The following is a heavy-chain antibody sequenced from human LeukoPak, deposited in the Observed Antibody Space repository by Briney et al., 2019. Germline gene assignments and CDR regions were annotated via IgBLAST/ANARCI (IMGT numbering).Heavy chain of an antibody. CDR2: IFYSGTT. V-gene: IGHV4-34*12. J-gene: IGHJ4*02. D-gene: IGHD3-9*01. CDR3: TRSVRYFDWYFDY. CDR1: GGSFSGYY. Sequence: PSETLSLTCAVYGGSFSGYYWGWIRQPPGKGPEWIGSIFYSGTTYYNPSLKSRVTISVDTFENQFSLKLSSVTAADTAVYYCTRSVRYFDWYFDYWGQGTLVTVSS.